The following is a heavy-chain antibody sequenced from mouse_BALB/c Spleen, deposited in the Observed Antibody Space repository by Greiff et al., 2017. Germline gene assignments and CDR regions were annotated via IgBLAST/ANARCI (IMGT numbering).Heavy chain of an antibody. CDR1: GFTFSSYA. J-gene: IGHJ4*01. V-gene: IGHV5-9-3*01. CDR3: ARGAYERDY. Sequence: EVKLMESGGGLVKPGGSLKLSCAASGFTFSSYAMSWVRQTPEKRLEWVATISSGGSYTYYPDSVKGRFTISRDNAKNTLYLQMSSLRSEDTAMYYCARGAYERDYWGQGTSVTVSS. D-gene: IGHD2-3*01. CDR2: ISSGGSYT.